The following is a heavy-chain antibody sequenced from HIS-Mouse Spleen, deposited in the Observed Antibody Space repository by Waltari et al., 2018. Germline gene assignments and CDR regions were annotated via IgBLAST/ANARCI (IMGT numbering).Heavy chain of an antibody. V-gene: IGHV4-39*07. CDR2: SYYCGRT. CDR3: AREIPYSSSWYDWYFDL. J-gene: IGHJ2*01. CDR1: GGSISSSSYY. D-gene: IGHD6-13*01. Sequence: QLQLQESGPGLVKPSETLSLTCTVSGGSISSSSYYWGWIRQPPGKGLEWIGRSYYCGRTYNNPSLKSRVTISVDTSKNQFSLKLSSVTAADTAVYYCAREIPYSSSWYDWYFDLWGRGTLVTVSS.